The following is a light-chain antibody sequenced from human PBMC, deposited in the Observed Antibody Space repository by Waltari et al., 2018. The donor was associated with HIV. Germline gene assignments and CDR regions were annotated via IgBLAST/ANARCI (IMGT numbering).Light chain of an antibody. CDR3: QQYENWPPIT. Sequence: EMVMTQSPATLSVSPGGRVTLSCRASQNVNFNLAWYQQKPGQAPRLLISGAYGRAAGIPARFSGSGSGTEFTLTISSLQSEDFAVYYCQQYENWPPITFGQGTRLEIK. CDR2: GAY. CDR1: QNVNFN. V-gene: IGKV3D-15*01. J-gene: IGKJ5*01.